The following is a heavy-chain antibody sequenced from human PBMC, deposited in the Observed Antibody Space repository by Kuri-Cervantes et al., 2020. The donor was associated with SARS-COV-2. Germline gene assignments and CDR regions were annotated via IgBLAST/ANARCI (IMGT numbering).Heavy chain of an antibody. CDR3: AREPLL. V-gene: IGHV4-59*12. CDR1: GGSISSYY. CDR2: IYDVGHT. J-gene: IGHJ4*02. Sequence: SETLSLTCTVSGGSISSYYWSWIRQPPGKGLEWIGYIYDVGHTYYNPSLKSRVTISIDRSKNQFSLKLTSVTAADTAVYYCAREPLLWGQGILVTVSS.